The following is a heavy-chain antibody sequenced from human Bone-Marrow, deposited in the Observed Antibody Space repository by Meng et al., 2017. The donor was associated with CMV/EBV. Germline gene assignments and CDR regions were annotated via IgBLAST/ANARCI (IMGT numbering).Heavy chain of an antibody. D-gene: IGHD1-26*01. J-gene: IGHJ4*02. CDR2: ISNSGGST. CDR1: TCSSYA. V-gene: IGHV3-23*01. CDR3: AKTVRVGATSKGIYYFEY. Sequence: TCSSYAMSWVRQAPGKGLEWVSGISNSGGSTYYADSVKGRFTISRDNSKNTLYLQMNSLRAEDTAVYYCAKTVRVGATSKGIYYFEYWGQGTLVTVSS.